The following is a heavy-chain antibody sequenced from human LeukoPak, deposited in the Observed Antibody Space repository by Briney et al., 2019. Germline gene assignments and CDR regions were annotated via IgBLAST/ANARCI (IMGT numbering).Heavy chain of an antibody. CDR2: IGTAGDT. Sequence: GGSLRLSCAASGFTFSSYDMHWVRQATGKGLEWVSAIGTAGDTYYPGSVKGRFTISRENAKNSLYLQMNSLRAEDTAVYYCAKGELGYCSSTTCRRGGAASKYMDVWGKGTTVTVSS. CDR1: GFTFSSYD. J-gene: IGHJ6*03. CDR3: AKGELGYCSSTTCRRGGAASKYMDV. V-gene: IGHV3-13*01. D-gene: IGHD2-2*01.